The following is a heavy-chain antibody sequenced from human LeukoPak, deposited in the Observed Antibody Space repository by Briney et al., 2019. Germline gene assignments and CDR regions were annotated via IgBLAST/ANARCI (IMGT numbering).Heavy chain of an antibody. CDR2: MSGSGGST. CDR1: GFTFSSHA. CDR3: AKWGCSGSDCYPFDY. J-gene: IGHJ4*02. D-gene: IGHD2-21*02. Sequence: GGSLRLSCAGSGFTFSSHAMSWARQAPGKGLEWVSAMSGSGGSTYYADSVKGRFTISRDNSKNTLYLQMNSLRAEDTAVYYCAKWGCSGSDCYPFDYWGQGTLVTVSS. V-gene: IGHV3-23*01.